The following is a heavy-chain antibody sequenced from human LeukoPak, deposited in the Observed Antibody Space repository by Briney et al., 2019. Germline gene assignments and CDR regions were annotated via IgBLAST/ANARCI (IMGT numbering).Heavy chain of an antibody. CDR2: IYYSGST. CDR1: GGSISSYY. CDR3: ARSSHIAAAGTGPYYYYYYYMDV. V-gene: IGHV4-59*01. J-gene: IGHJ6*03. D-gene: IGHD6-13*01. Sequence: SETLSLTCSVYGGSISSYYWSWIRQPPGKGLEWIGYIYYSGSTNYNPSLKSRVTISVDTSKNQFSLKLSSVTAADTAVYYCARSSHIAAAGTGPYYYYYYYMDVWGKGTTVTVSS.